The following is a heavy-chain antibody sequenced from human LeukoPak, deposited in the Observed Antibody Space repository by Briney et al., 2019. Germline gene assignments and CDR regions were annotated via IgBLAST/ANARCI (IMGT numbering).Heavy chain of an antibody. CDR2: IKQDGSEK. V-gene: IGHV3-7*03. D-gene: IGHD6-19*01. CDR3: ASSGWA. J-gene: IGHJ5*02. Sequence: GGSLRLSCGASGFTFGKYWMSWVRQAPGKGLEWVANIKQDGSEKYYVDSVKGRFTISRDNAKNSLYLQMNSLRAEDTAVYYCASSGWAWGQGTLVTVSS. CDR1: GFTFGKYW.